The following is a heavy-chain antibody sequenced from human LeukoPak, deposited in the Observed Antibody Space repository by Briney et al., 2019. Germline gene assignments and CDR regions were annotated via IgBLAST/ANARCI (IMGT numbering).Heavy chain of an antibody. V-gene: IGHV3-23*01. CDR2: ISRSGSNT. Sequence: GGSLRLSCAASGFTFSSYAMSWVRQAPGKGLEWVSAISRSGSNTYCADSVKGRCTISRDNFNNTLYLQINSLRAEDTAVYYCAKGMTSDYLTWGQETLVTVSS. CDR1: GFTFSSYA. D-gene: IGHD4-11*01. J-gene: IGHJ5*02. CDR3: AKGMTSDYLT.